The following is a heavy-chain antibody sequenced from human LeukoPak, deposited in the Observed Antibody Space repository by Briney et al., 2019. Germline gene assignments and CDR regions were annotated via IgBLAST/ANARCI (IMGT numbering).Heavy chain of an antibody. Sequence: GGSLRLSCEGSGFNFNDAWMNWIRQAPGKGLEWVGRVRTTAEGETTDYAAPVRGRFIISRDDSKNMVFLQMNRLETEDTAIYYCTAGLGKTGDDSWGQGTLVTVSS. CDR2: VRTTAEGETT. CDR1: GFNFNDAW. V-gene: IGHV3-15*01. J-gene: IGHJ4*02. CDR3: TAGLGKTGDDS. D-gene: IGHD4-11*01.